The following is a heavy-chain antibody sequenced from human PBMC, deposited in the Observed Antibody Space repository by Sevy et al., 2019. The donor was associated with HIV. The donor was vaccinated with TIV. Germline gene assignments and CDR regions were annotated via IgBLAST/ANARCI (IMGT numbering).Heavy chain of an antibody. Sequence: ASVKVSCKASGYTFTSYGISWVRQAPGQGLEWMGWISAYNGNTNYAQKLQGRVTMTTDTSTSTAYMELRSLRSDDTAVYYCARDTPGSSWYDWGVRGSYSHGHNLGSGVRLFDYWGQGTLVTVSS. CDR2: ISAYNGNT. V-gene: IGHV1-18*04. CDR1: GYTFTSYG. J-gene: IGHJ4*02. D-gene: IGHD6-13*01. CDR3: ARDTPGSSWYDWGVRGSYSHGHNLGSGVRLFDY.